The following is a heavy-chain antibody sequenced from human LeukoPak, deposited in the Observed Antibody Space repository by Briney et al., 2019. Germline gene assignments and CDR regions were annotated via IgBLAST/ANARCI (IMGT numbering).Heavy chain of an antibody. CDR3: AGGRWHPSVRVDY. Sequence: SETLSLTCAVYGGSFSDYYWSWIRQPPGKGLEWIGEVNHSGSTNYNPSLKSRVTISVDTSKNQFSLKLNSVTAADTAVFYCAGGRWHPSVRVDYWGQGTLVTVSS. V-gene: IGHV4-34*01. D-gene: IGHD6-13*01. CDR1: GGSFSDYY. CDR2: VNHSGST. J-gene: IGHJ4*02.